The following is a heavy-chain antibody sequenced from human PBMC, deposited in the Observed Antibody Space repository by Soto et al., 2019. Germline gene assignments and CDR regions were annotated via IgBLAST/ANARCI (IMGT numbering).Heavy chain of an antibody. CDR3: AREPDSSGYYPHDAFDI. V-gene: IGHV1-69*08. CDR1: GGTFSSYT. Sequence: QVQLVQSGAEVKKPGSSVKVSCKASGGTFSSYTISWVRQAPGQGLEWMGRIIPILGIANYAQKFQGRVTITADKSTSTAYMELSRLRSEDTAVYYCAREPDSSGYYPHDAFDIWGQGTMVTVSS. CDR2: IIPILGIA. D-gene: IGHD3-22*01. J-gene: IGHJ3*02.